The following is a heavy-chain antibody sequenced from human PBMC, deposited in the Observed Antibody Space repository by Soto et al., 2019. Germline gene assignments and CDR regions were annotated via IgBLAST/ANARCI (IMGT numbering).Heavy chain of an antibody. CDR2: ITNDGNNE. J-gene: IGHJ6*02. Sequence: PGGSLRLSCAASGVVFSDYGMHWVRQAPGKGLEWVALITNDGNNEYYRESVKGRFSISRGRSTNTVDLLMNSLRPEDTGVYYCAKEGSGIGRHPYYAIDFWGQGTMVTVSS. CDR1: GVVFSDYG. CDR3: AKEGSGIGRHPYYAIDF. D-gene: IGHD6-13*01. V-gene: IGHV3-30*02.